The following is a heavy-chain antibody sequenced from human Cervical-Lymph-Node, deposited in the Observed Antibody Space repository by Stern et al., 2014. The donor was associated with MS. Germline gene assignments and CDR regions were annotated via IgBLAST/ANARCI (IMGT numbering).Heavy chain of an antibody. D-gene: IGHD6-19*01. J-gene: IGHJ6*02. V-gene: IGHV6-1*01. CDR3: ARQWLVRGGVEYYYYGMDV. Sequence: QVQLQQSGPGLVKPSQTLSLTCAISGDSVSSNSAAWNWIRQSPSRGLEWLGRTYYRSKWYNDYAVSVKSRITINPDTSKNQFSLQLNSVTPEDTAVYYCARQWLVRGGVEYYYYGMDVWGQGTTVTVSS. CDR1: GDSVSSNSAA. CDR2: TYYRSKWYN.